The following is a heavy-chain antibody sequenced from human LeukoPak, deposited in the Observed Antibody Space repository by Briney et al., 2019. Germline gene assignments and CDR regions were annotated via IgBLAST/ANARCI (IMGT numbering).Heavy chain of an antibody. CDR3: ARDLVPPRGFDY. CDR2: IYSGGST. J-gene: IGHJ4*02. V-gene: IGHV3-53*01. CDR1: GFTASSNY. D-gene: IGHD2-8*01. Sequence: GGSLRLSCAASGFTASSNYMSWVRQAPGKGLEWVSVIYSGGSTYYADSVKGRFTISRDNSKNTLYLQMNSLRAEDTAVYYCARDLVPPRGFDYWGQGTLVTVSS.